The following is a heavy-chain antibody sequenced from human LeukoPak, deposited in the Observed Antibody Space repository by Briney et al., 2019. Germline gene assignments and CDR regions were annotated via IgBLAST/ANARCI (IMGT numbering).Heavy chain of an antibody. D-gene: IGHD4-11*01. J-gene: IGHJ4*02. CDR1: GVSISSGSYY. CDR2: IYTSGST. Sequence: SETLSLTCTVSGVSISSGSYYWSWIRQPAGKGLEWIGRIYTSGSTNYNPSLKSRVTISVDKSKNQFSLKLSSVTAADTAVYYCARGYSYSNYDGFDYWGQGTLVTVSS. CDR3: ARGYSYSNYDGFDY. V-gene: IGHV4-61*02.